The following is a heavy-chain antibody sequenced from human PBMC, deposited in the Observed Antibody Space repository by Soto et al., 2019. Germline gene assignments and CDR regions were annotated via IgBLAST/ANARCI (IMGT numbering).Heavy chain of an antibody. V-gene: IGHV3-30-3*01. CDR2: ISYDGSNK. Sequence: GGSLRLSCAASGFTFSSYAMHWVRQAPGKGLEWVAVISYDGSNKYYADSVKGRFTIPRDNSKNTLYLQMNSLRAEDTAVYYCAGDYDSSGYGAFDYWGKGPLVPVSS. D-gene: IGHD3-22*01. J-gene: IGHJ4*02. CDR3: AGDYDSSGYGAFDY. CDR1: GFTFSSYA.